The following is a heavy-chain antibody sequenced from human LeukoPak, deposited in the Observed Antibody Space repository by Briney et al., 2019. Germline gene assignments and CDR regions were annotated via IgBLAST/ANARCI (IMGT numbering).Heavy chain of an antibody. V-gene: IGHV4-38-2*01. CDR2: IFHSGST. CDR1: GYSISSGYY. D-gene: IGHD6-19*01. Sequence: SETLSLTCAVSGYSISSGYYWVWIRQPPGKGLEWIATIFHSGSTYFNPSLQSRVTISLDTSKNQFSLKLSSVTAADTALYYCAGGDVYSSASDYWGQGTLVTVSS. CDR3: AGGDVYSSASDY. J-gene: IGHJ4*02.